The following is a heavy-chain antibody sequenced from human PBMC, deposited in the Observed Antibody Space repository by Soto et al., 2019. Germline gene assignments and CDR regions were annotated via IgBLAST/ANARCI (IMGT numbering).Heavy chain of an antibody. CDR1: GFIFSSYA. CDR3: AKPHSGWYTPFDS. CDR2: ISGSGTTT. D-gene: IGHD6-19*01. J-gene: IGHJ4*02. Sequence: EVQLLESGGGLEQPGGSLRLSCAASGFIFSSYALSWVRQAPGKGLEWVSAISGSGTTTYYADSVKGRFTCSRDNSKNMLYLQMTSLRAEDTAVYYCAKPHSGWYTPFDSWGQGTLVTVSS. V-gene: IGHV3-23*01.